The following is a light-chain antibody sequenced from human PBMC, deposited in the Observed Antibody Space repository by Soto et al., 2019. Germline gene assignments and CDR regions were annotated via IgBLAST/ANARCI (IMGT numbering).Light chain of an antibody. CDR2: EGS. V-gene: IGLV2-23*01. Sequence: HSVLTQPASVSGSPGQSITISCTGTSSDVGSYNLVSWYQQHPGKAPKLMIYEGSKRPSGVSNRFSGSKSGNTASLTISGLQAEDEADYYCCSYAGSNYVFGTGTKVTVL. CDR1: SSDVGSYNL. J-gene: IGLJ1*01. CDR3: CSYAGSNYV.